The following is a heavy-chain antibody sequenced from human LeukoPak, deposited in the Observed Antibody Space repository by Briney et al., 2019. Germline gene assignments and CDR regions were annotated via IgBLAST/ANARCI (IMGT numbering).Heavy chain of an antibody. Sequence: ASVKVSCKASGYTFTGYYIHWVRQAPAQGLEWMGWINPNSGGTNYAQKFQGRVTMTRDTSISTAYMELSRLRSDDTAVYYCARDTDDILTGYYLKWFDPWGQGTLVTVSS. V-gene: IGHV1-2*02. CDR3: ARDTDDILTGYYLKWFDP. J-gene: IGHJ5*02. CDR2: INPNSGGT. CDR1: GYTFTGYY. D-gene: IGHD3-9*01.